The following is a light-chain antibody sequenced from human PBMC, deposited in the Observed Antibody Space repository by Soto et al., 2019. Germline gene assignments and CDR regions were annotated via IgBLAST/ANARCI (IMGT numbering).Light chain of an antibody. CDR3: LQQSSYPPLT. CDR2: AAS. Sequence: DIQMTQSPSSLSASVGDRVTITCPASQGIRNDLGWFQQNPGKAPNRLIYAASSLQSGVPSRFSGSGSGTEFTLTVSSLQPEDFATYYCLQQSSYPPLTFGGRTRVEIK. V-gene: IGKV1-17*01. CDR1: QGIRND. J-gene: IGKJ4*01.